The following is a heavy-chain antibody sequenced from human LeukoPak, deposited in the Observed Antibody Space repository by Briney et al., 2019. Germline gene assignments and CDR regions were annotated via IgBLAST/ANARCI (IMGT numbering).Heavy chain of an antibody. CDR2: IYSGGST. CDR1: GFTVSSNY. D-gene: IGHD6-19*01. CDR3: ASTAVAGTGDY. Sequence: GGSLRLSCAASGFTVSSNYMSWVRQAPGKGLEWVSVIYSGGSTYYADSVKGRFTISRDNSKNTLYLQMNSLRAEDTAVYYCASTAVAGTGDYWGQGTLVTVSS. V-gene: IGHV3-66*01. J-gene: IGHJ4*02.